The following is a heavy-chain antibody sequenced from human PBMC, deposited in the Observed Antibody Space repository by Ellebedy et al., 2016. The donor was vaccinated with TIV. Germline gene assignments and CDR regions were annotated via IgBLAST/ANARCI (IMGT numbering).Heavy chain of an antibody. CDR1: GFTFSSYW. CDR3: ARDHPLGIENFDY. Sequence: PGGSLRLSCAASGFTFSSYWMHWVRQAPGKGLVWVSRINSDGSSTSYADSVKGRFTISRDNAKNTRYLQMNSLRAEDTAVYYCARDHPLGIENFDYWGQGTLVTVSS. CDR2: INSDGSST. V-gene: IGHV3-74*01. D-gene: IGHD7-27*01. J-gene: IGHJ4*02.